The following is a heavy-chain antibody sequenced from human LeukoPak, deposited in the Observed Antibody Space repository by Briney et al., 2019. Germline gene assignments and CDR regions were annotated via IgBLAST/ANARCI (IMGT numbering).Heavy chain of an antibody. D-gene: IGHD4-17*01. V-gene: IGHV3-74*01. Sequence: GSLRLSCAASGFTFSSYWMHWVRQAPGKGLVWVSRINSDGSSTSYADSVKGRFTISRDTAKNSLYLQMNSLRAEDTAVYSCARGDYGDYWNYYYMDVWGKGTTVTVSS. CDR3: ARGDYGDYWNYYYMDV. CDR2: INSDGSST. CDR1: GFTFSSYW. J-gene: IGHJ6*03.